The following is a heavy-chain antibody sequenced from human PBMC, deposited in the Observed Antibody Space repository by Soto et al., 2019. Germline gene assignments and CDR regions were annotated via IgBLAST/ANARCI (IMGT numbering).Heavy chain of an antibody. CDR1: GFTFSSYG. Sequence: GGSLRISCAASGFTFSSYGMSWVRQAPGKGLEWVSAITGSGNSPSYADSVRGRFTISRDNSKNTLYLQMDSLRAEDTAVYYCARGDSGLYGYWGQGTLVTVSS. CDR3: ARGDSGLYGY. CDR2: ITGSGNSP. D-gene: IGHD4-17*01. V-gene: IGHV3-23*01. J-gene: IGHJ4*02.